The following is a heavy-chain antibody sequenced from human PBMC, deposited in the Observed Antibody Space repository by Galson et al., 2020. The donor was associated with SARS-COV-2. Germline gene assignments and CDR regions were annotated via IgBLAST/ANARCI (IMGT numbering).Heavy chain of an antibody. Sequence: TLSLTCSVSGGSINRGGYYWSWIRQHPGKGLEWIGYIYYSVSTYYNPSLRSRVTITEDTSKNQFSLNVSSVTAADTAVYYCARGRDGYNPFFDHWGQGALVTVSS. CDR3: ARGRDGYNPFFDH. D-gene: IGHD5-12*01. CDR2: IYYSVST. CDR1: GGSINRGGYY. J-gene: IGHJ4*02. V-gene: IGHV4-31*03.